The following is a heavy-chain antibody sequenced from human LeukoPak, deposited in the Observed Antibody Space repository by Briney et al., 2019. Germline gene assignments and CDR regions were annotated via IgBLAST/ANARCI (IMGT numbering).Heavy chain of an antibody. Sequence: ASVKVSCKVSGYTFTGYYMHWVRQAPGQGLEWMGWINPNSGGTNYAQKFQGRVTMTRDTSISTAYMELSRLRSDDTAVYYCARVAFETATAMNWIPSENRDWFDPWGQGTLVTVSS. V-gene: IGHV1-2*02. CDR1: GYTFTGYY. CDR3: ARVAFETATAMNWIPSENRDWFDP. D-gene: IGHD5-18*01. J-gene: IGHJ5*02. CDR2: INPNSGGT.